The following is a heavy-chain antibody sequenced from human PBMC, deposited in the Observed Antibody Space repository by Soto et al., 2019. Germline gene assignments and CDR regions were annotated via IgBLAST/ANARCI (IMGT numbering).Heavy chain of an antibody. V-gene: IGHV5-51*01. CDR3: ARPAYGSGSKFASWYFDL. J-gene: IGHJ2*01. CDR1: GYSFASHW. D-gene: IGHD3-10*01. Sequence: GESLKISCNGSGYSFASHWIGWVRQMPGKGLEWMGIIYPGDSDTTYSPSFQGQVTISADTSITTAYLQWSSLKASDTAMYYCARPAYGSGSKFASWYFDLWGRGTLVTVSS. CDR2: IYPGDSDT.